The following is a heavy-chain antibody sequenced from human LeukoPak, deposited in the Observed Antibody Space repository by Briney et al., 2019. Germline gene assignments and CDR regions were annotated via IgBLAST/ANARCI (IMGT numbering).Heavy chain of an antibody. CDR3: ARSPDYWGYCSGGSCYAFDP. CDR2: MNPNSGNT. CDR1: RYTFTSYD. J-gene: IGHJ5*02. V-gene: IGHV1-8*01. D-gene: IGHD2-15*01. Sequence: ASVKVSCKASRYTFTSYDINWVRQATGQGLEWMGWMNPNSGNTGYAQKFQGRVTMTRNTSISTAYMELSSLRSEDTAVYYCARSPDYWGYCSGGSCYAFDPWGQGTLVTVSS.